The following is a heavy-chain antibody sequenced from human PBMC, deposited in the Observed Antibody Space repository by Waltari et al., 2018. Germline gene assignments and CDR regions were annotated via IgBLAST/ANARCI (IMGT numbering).Heavy chain of an antibody. CDR2: IYHSGST. CDR3: AREGYCSSTSCDGPPDIWFDP. CDR1: GYSISSGYY. Sequence: QVQLQESGPGLVKPSETQSLTCAVSGYSISSGYYWGWIRQPPGKGLEWIGSIYHSGSTYYNPSLKSRVTISVDTSKNQFSLKLSSVTAADTAVYYCAREGYCSSTSCDGPPDIWFDPWGQGTLVTVSS. V-gene: IGHV4-38-2*02. J-gene: IGHJ5*02. D-gene: IGHD2-2*01.